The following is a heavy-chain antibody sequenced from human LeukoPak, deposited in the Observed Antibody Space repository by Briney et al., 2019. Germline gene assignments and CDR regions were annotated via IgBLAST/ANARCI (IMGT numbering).Heavy chain of an antibody. CDR3: ARGHVYYDILTGYRSYAFDI. Sequence: GGSLRLSCAASGFTFSSYWMSWVRQAPGKGLEWVANIKQDGSEKYYVDSVKGRFTISRDNAKNSLYLQMNSLRAEDTAVYYRARGHVYYDILTGYRSYAFDIWGQGTMVTVSS. CDR2: IKQDGSEK. V-gene: IGHV3-7*01. CDR1: GFTFSSYW. D-gene: IGHD3-9*01. J-gene: IGHJ3*02.